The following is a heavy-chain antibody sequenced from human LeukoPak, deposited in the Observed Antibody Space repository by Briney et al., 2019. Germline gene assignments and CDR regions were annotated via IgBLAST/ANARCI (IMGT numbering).Heavy chain of an antibody. CDR1: GFTFDDYT. J-gene: IGHJ4*02. Sequence: GGSLRLSCAASGFTFDDYTMHWVRQAPGKGLEWVSLISWDGGSTYYADSVKGRFTISRDNSKNSLYLQMNSLRTEDTALYYCAKGPYSGSYSPFLDYWGQGTLVTVSS. V-gene: IGHV3-43*01. CDR3: AKGPYSGSYSPFLDY. D-gene: IGHD1-26*01. CDR2: ISWDGGST.